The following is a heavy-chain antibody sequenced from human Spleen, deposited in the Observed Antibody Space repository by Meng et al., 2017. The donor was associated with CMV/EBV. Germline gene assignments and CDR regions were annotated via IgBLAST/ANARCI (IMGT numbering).Heavy chain of an antibody. CDR1: GGSFSGYY. D-gene: IGHD6-19*01. J-gene: IGHJ5*02. CDR2: INHSGST. V-gene: IGHV4-34*01. CDR3: ARDRYSSGWYWFDP. Sequence: SETLSLTCAVYGGSFSGYYWSWIRQPPGKGLEWIGEINHSGSTNYNPSLKSRVTISVDTSKNQFSLKLSSVTAADTAVYYCARDRYSSGWYWFDPWGQGTLVTVSS.